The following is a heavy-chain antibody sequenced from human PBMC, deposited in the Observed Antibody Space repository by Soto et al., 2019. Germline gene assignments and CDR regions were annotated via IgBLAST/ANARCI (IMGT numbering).Heavy chain of an antibody. CDR3: ARMSVPNRYAFDI. J-gene: IGHJ3*02. V-gene: IGHV1-2*04. Sequence: QVQLVQSGAEVKKPGASVKVSCKASGYTFTGYYMHWVRQAPGQGLEWMGWINPNSGGTNYAQKFKGWVTMTRDTSISTAYMELSRLRSDDTAVYYCARMSVPNRYAFDIWGQGTMVTVSS. CDR2: INPNSGGT. CDR1: GYTFTGYY.